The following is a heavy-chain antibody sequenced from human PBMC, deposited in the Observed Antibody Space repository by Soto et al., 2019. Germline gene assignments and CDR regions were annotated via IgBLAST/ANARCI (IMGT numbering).Heavy chain of an antibody. V-gene: IGHV1-18*01. Sequence: QVQLVQSGAEVKKPGASVKVSCKASGYTFTSYGISWVRQAPGQGLEWMGWISAYNGNTNYAQKLQGRVTMTTDTSTSTAYMELRSLRSDDTAVYYCARDTYYDILTGYPNRDAFDIWGQGTTVTVSS. CDR2: ISAYNGNT. J-gene: IGHJ3*02. CDR1: GYTFTSYG. D-gene: IGHD3-9*01. CDR3: ARDTYYDILTGYPNRDAFDI.